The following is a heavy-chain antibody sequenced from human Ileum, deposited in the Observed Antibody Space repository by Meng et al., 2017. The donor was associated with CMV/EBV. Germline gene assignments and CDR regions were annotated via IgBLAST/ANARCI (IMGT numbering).Heavy chain of an antibody. Sequence: GGSLRLSCAASGFTFSSYSMHWVRQVPGKGLVWVSAISGSGGTTYYADSVKGRFTISRDNSKNTLYLQMNSLRAEDTAVYYCAKGSLLSGAGWFDPWGQGTLVTVSS. CDR1: GFTFSSYS. J-gene: IGHJ5*02. V-gene: IGHV3-23*01. D-gene: IGHD2-2*01. CDR2: ISGSGGTT. CDR3: AKGSLLSGAGWFDP.